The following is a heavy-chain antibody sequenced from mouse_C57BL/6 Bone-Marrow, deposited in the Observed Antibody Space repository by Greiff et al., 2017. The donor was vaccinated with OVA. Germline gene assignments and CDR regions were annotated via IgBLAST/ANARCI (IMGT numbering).Heavy chain of an antibody. D-gene: IGHD2-3*01. J-gene: IGHJ4*01. CDR1: GFSLTSYG. V-gene: IGHV2-5*01. Sequence: QVQLKQSGPGLVQPSQSLSITCTVSGFSLTSYGVHWVRQSPGKGLEWLGVICRGGSTDYNAAFMSRLSITKDNSKSQVFFKMNSLQADDTAIYYCANYDGYYPYAMDYWGQGTSVTVSS. CDR3: ANYDGYYPYAMDY. CDR2: ICRGGST.